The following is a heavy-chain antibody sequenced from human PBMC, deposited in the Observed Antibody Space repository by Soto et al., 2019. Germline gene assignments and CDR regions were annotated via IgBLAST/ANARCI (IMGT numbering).Heavy chain of an antibody. J-gene: IGHJ4*02. V-gene: IGHV1-69*01. D-gene: IGHD2-15*01. CDR1: GGTFSSSA. CDR3: ARDFGHGHCSGGSCYTLDH. CDR2: IIPMFGTA. Sequence: QVQLVQSGAEEQKPGSSVKVSCKASGGTFSSSAISWVRQAPGQGLEWMGGIIPMFGTAQYAQRFQDRVTITADESTSTAYVELSSLSSDDTAVYYCARDFGHGHCSGGSCYTLDHWGQGTLVVVSS.